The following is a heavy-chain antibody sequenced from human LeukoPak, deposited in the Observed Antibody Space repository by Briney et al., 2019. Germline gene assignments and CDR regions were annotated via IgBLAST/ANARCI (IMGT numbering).Heavy chain of an antibody. CDR1: GFTVSNNY. CDR3: ARDSSGWYRFDC. D-gene: IGHD6-19*01. CDR2: IYSGGST. Sequence: PGGSLRLSCAASGFTVSNNYMSWVRQAPGKGLEWVSVIYSGGSTYYADSVKGRFTISRDNAKNSLYLQMNSLRDEDTAVYYCARDSSGWYRFDCWGQGTLVTVSS. V-gene: IGHV3-53*01. J-gene: IGHJ4*02.